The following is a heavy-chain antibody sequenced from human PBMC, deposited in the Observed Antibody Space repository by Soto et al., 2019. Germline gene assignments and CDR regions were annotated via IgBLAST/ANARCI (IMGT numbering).Heavy chain of an antibody. D-gene: IGHD3-22*01. CDR2: INHSGST. CDR1: GGSFSGYY. J-gene: IGHJ6*04. CDR3: ARNGPYYYDSSGYYPPSYYEGMEV. Sequence: PDTLSLTYSVYGGSFSGYYWSWIRQPPGKGLEWIGEINHSGSTNYNPSLKSRVTISVDTSKNQFSLKLSSVTAADTAVYYWARNGPYYYDSSGYYPPSYYEGMEVLGKGTTVT. V-gene: IGHV4-34*01.